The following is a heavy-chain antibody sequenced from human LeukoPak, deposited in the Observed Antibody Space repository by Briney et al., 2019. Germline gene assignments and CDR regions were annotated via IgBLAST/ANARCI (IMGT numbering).Heavy chain of an antibody. CDR3: ARTSGSSSNFQH. D-gene: IGHD6-13*01. CDR2: ISGSGGST. Sequence: GGSLRLSCAASGFTFSTFGMHWVRQAPGKGLEWVSAISGSGGSTYYADSVKGRFTISRDNSKNTLYLQMNSLRAEDTAVYYCARTSGSSSNFQHWGQGTLVTVSS. CDR1: GFTFSTFG. J-gene: IGHJ1*01. V-gene: IGHV3-23*01.